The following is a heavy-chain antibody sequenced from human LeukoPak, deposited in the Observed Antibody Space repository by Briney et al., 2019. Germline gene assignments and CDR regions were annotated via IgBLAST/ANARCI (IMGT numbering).Heavy chain of an antibody. V-gene: IGHV3-30*04. CDR3: ARDVAFRRGDYYYYYGMDV. CDR2: ISYDGSNK. Sequence: GGSLRLSCAASGFTFSSYAMHWVRQAPGKGLEWVAVISYDGSNKYYADSVKGRFTISRDNSKNTLYLQMNSLRAEDTAVYYCARDVAFRRGDYYYYYGMDVWGRGTTVTVSS. D-gene: IGHD4-17*01. CDR1: GFTFSSYA. J-gene: IGHJ6*02.